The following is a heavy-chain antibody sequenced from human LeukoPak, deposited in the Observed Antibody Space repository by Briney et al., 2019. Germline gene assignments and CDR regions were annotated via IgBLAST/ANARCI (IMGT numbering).Heavy chain of an antibody. CDR2: INPRGGSI. CDR1: GYTFTNYN. J-gene: IGHJ4*02. Sequence: GASVKVSCKAPGYTFTNYNMYWVRQAPGQGLEWMGMINPRGGSISYAQKFQGRVTMTRDTSTRTVYMEMSSLRSEDTAVYYCATAPSVGFEYWGQGTLVTVSS. V-gene: IGHV1-46*01. CDR3: ATAPSVGFEY.